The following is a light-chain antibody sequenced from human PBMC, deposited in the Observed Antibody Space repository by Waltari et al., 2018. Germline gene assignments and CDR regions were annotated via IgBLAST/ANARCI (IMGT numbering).Light chain of an antibody. CDR2: DVS. CDR1: SSDVGGYNY. V-gene: IGLV2-11*01. J-gene: IGLJ1*01. CDR3: CSSAGIVYV. Sequence: QSALTQPRSVSGSPGQSVTSSCTGTSSDVGGYNYVSWYQQPPGNAPKLMLYDVSKRPSGVPDRFSGSKSGNTASLTISGLQAEDEADYYCCSSAGIVYVFGTGTKVTVL.